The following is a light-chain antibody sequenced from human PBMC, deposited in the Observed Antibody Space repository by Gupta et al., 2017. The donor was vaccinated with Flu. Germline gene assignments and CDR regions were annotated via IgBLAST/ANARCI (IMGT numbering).Light chain of an antibody. CDR2: TAS. CDR3: QQYITYPWT. Sequence: DIQMTQSPSTLSASVGDRVTITCRATQTISTWLAWYQQKPGKAPNLLIYTASTLKTGVPSRFSGSGSGTEFTLTITTLQPDDLATYYCQQYITYPWTFGQGTKVEIK. J-gene: IGKJ1*01. V-gene: IGKV1-5*03. CDR1: QTISTW.